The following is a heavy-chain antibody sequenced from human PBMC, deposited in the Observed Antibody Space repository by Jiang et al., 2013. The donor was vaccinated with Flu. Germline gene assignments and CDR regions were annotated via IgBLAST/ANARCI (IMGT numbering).Heavy chain of an antibody. J-gene: IGHJ4*02. CDR1: SSYY. CDR2: IYYNGGA. D-gene: IGHD2-15*01. CDR3: ARHLTGYCSGGSCPYYFDY. V-gene: IGHV4-59*08. Sequence: SSYYWSWIRQPPGKGLEWIGYIYYNGGARYNPSLESRVTLSVDTSKDQFSLRLTSVTAADTAVYYCARHLTGYCSGGSCPYYFDYWGPGTLVTVSS.